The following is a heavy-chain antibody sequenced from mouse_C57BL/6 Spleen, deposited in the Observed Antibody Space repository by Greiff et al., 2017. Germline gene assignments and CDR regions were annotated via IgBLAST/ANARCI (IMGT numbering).Heavy chain of an antibody. CDR3: ARTARTGLWYFDV. Sequence: EVKVVESGGDLVKPGGSLKLSCAASGFTFSSYGMSWVRQTPDKRLEWVATISSGGSYTYYPDSVKGRFTISRDNAKNTLYLQMSSRKSEDTAMYYCARTARTGLWYFDVWGTGTTVTVSS. D-gene: IGHD1-2*01. J-gene: IGHJ1*03. V-gene: IGHV5-6*01. CDR2: ISSGGSYT. CDR1: GFTFSSYG.